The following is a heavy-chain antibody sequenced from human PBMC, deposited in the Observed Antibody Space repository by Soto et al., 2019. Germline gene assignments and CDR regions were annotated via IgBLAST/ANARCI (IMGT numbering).Heavy chain of an antibody. Sequence: QMQLVQSGAEVKKPGSSVKVSCKASGGTLSSFINYPINWVRQAPGQGLEWMGGIVPNVGTVNYAQKFQGRDTITEDKSTGTAYMEVSSLRSEDTALYYCARRDTNGFLRYFDNWGQGTLVTVSS. CDR1: GGTLSSFINYP. CDR2: IVPNVGTV. V-gene: IGHV1-69*06. D-gene: IGHD2-8*01. CDR3: ARRDTNGFLRYFDN. J-gene: IGHJ4*02.